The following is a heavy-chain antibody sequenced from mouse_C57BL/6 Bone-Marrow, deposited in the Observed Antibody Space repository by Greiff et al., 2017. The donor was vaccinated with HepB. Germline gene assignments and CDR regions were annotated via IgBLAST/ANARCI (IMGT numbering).Heavy chain of an antibody. D-gene: IGHD2-4*01. CDR3: ARHGGLRHTPFDY. J-gene: IGHJ2*01. CDR2: ISNGGGST. V-gene: IGHV5-12*01. CDR1: GFTFSDYY. Sequence: EVQLVESGGGLVQPGGSLKLSCAASGFTFSDYYMYWVRQTPEKRLEWVAYISNGGGSTYYPDTVKGRFTISRDNAKNTLYLQMSRLKSEDTAMYYCARHGGLRHTPFDYWGQGTTLTVSS.